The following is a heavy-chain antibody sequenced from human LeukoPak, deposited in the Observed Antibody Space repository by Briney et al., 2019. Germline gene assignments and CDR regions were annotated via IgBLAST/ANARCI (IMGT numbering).Heavy chain of an antibody. CDR3: ASTEAYSSGWYFAY. D-gene: IGHD6-19*01. J-gene: IGHJ4*02. V-gene: IGHV3-21*01. Sequence: GGSLRLSCAASGFTFSSYSMNWVRQAPGKGLEWVSSISSSSSYIYYADSVKGRFTISRDNAKNPLYLQMNSLRAEDTAVYYCASTEAYSSGWYFAYWGQGTLVTVSS. CDR2: ISSSSSYI. CDR1: GFTFSSYS.